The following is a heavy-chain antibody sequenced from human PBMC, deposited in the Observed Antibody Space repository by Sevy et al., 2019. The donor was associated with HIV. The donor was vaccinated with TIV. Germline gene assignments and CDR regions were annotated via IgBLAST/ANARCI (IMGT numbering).Heavy chain of an antibody. D-gene: IGHD1-1*01. Sequence: SETLSLTCAVYGGSFSGYSWSWIRQPPGKGLEWIGEINHSGSTNYNPSLKSRVTISLDTCKNQFSLKLSSVTAADTAVYYCAGGNWNDQGWFDPWGQGTLVTVSS. CDR1: GGSFSGYS. CDR3: AGGNWNDQGWFDP. J-gene: IGHJ5*02. CDR2: INHSGST. V-gene: IGHV4-34*01.